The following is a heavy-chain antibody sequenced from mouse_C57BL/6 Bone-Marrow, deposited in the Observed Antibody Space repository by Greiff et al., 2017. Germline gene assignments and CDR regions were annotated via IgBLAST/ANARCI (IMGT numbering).Heavy chain of an antibody. V-gene: IGHV1-72*01. CDR1: GYTFTSYW. J-gene: IGHJ1*03. Sequence: QVQLQQPGAELVKPGASVKLSCKASGYTFTSYWMHWVKQRPGRGLEWIGRIDPNRGGTKYNEKFKRKATLTVDKPSSTAYMQLRSLTSEDSAVYYCARRGYGSSYWYFDVWGTGTTVTVSS. CDR3: ARRGYGSSYWYFDV. D-gene: IGHD1-1*01. CDR2: IDPNRGGT.